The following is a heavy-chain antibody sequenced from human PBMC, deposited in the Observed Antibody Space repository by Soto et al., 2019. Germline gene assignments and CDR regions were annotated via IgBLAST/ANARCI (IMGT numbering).Heavy chain of an antibody. V-gene: IGHV4-59*08. J-gene: IGHJ5*02. D-gene: IGHD4-17*01. CDR3: ARDYGDYVNWFDP. Sequence: PSETLSLTCTVSGGSISSYYWSWIRQPPGKGLEWIGYIYYSGSTNYNPSLKSRVTISVDTSKNQFSLKLSSVTAADTAVYYCARDYGDYVNWFDPWGQGTLVTVSS. CDR1: GGSISSYY. CDR2: IYYSGST.